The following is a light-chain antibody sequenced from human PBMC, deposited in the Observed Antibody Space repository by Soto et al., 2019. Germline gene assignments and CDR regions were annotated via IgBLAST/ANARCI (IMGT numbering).Light chain of an antibody. V-gene: IGKV3-11*01. CDR2: DAS. J-gene: IGKJ4*01. Sequence: EIVLTQSPATLSLSPGERATLSCRASQSVSTYLAWYQQKPGQAPRLLIYDASNRATGIPARFSGSGSGTDLTLTICRLEPEGLAVYYCKQRRDWLTFGGGTKVEIK. CDR3: KQRRDWLT. CDR1: QSVSTY.